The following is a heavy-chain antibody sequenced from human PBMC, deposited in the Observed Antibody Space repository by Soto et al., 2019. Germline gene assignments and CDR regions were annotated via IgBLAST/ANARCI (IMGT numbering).Heavy chain of an antibody. CDR3: AKGSLDPDYDFWSGPGPLDY. J-gene: IGHJ4*02. D-gene: IGHD3-3*01. V-gene: IGHV3-23*01. CDR2: ISGSGGST. CDR1: GFTFSSYA. Sequence: GGSLRLSCAASGFTFSSYAMSWVRQAPGKGLEWVSAISGSGGSTYYADSVKGRFTISRDNSKNTLYLQMNSLRAEDTAVYYCAKGSLDPDYDFWSGPGPLDYWGQGTLVTVSS.